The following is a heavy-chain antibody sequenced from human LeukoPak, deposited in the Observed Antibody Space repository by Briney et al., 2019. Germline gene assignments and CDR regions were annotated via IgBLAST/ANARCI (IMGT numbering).Heavy chain of an antibody. CDR3: ARAESYSSSWFGY. J-gene: IGHJ4*02. D-gene: IGHD6-13*01. Sequence: PSETLSLTCAVSGYSISSGYYWGWIRQPPGKGLEWIGSIYHSGSTYYNPSLKSRVTISVDTSKNQFSLKLSSVTAADTAVYYCARAESYSSSWFGYWGQGTLVTVSS. CDR1: GYSISSGYY. CDR2: IYHSGST. V-gene: IGHV4-38-2*01.